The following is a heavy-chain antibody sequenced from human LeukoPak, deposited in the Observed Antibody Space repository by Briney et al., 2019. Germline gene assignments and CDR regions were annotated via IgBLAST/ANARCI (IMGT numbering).Heavy chain of an antibody. V-gene: IGHV3-21*01. Sequence: GGSLRLSCAASGFTFSSYSMNWVRQAPGKGPEWVSSISASSSYIYYADSVEGRFTISRDNAKNSLFLQMNSLRAEDTAVYYCARLYCDGDCYPWGQGTLVTVSS. CDR2: ISASSSYI. J-gene: IGHJ5*02. CDR1: GFTFSSYS. D-gene: IGHD2-21*02. CDR3: ARLYCDGDCYP.